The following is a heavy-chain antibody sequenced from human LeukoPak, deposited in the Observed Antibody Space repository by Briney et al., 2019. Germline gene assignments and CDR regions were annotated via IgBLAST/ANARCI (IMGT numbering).Heavy chain of an antibody. CDR1: GGSSSGYY. D-gene: IGHD3-3*01. J-gene: IGHJ4*02. V-gene: IGHV4-34*01. Sequence: SETLSLTCAVYGGSSSGYYWSWIRQPPGKGLEWIGEINHSGSTNYNPSLKSRVTISVDTSKNQFSLKLSSVTAADTAVYYCASPARYDFWSGLYYFDYWGQGTLVTVSS. CDR2: INHSGST. CDR3: ASPARYDFWSGLYYFDY.